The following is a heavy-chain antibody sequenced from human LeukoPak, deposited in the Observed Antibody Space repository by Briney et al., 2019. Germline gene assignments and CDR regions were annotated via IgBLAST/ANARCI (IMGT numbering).Heavy chain of an antibody. D-gene: IGHD6-6*01. CDR2: IYYSGST. CDR1: GGSISSYY. J-gene: IGHJ4*02. CDR3: ARGVGIAARPWYFDY. V-gene: IGHV4-59*01. Sequence: PSETLSLTCTVSGGSISSYYWSWIRQPPGKGLEWIGYIYYSGSTNYNPSLKSRVTISVDTSKNQFSLRLSSVTAADTAVYYCARGVGIAARPWYFDYWGQGTLVTVSS.